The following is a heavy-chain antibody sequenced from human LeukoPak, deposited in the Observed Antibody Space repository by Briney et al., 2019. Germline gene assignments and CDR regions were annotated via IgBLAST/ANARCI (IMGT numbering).Heavy chain of an antibody. J-gene: IGHJ4*02. Sequence: SETLSLTCTVSGGSISSNYYWGWIRQPPGKGLEWIGSIYYSGITYYNPSLKSRVTISVDTSKNQFSLKLSSVTAADTAVYYCASDQNFWGQGTLVTVSS. V-gene: IGHV4-39*07. CDR3: ASDQNF. CDR1: GGSISSNYY. CDR2: IYYSGIT.